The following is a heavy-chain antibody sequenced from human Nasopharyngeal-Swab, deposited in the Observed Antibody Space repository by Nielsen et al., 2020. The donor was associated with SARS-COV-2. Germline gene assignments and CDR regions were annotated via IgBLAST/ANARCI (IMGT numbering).Heavy chain of an antibody. CDR2: ISYDGSDK. Sequence: GGSLRLSCAASGFTFNSYGMHWVRQAPGKGLEWVAVISYDGSDKYYTDSVKGRFTISRDNSKNTLYLQMNSLRAEDTAVYYCARDRRNYFDYWGQGTLVTVSS. CDR1: GFTFNSYG. V-gene: IGHV3-30*03. CDR3: ARDRRNYFDY. J-gene: IGHJ4*02.